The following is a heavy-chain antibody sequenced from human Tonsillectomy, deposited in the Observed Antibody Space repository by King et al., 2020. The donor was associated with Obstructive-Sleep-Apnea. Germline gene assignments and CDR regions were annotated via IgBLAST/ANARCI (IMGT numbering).Heavy chain of an antibody. J-gene: IGHJ4*02. V-gene: IGHV3-30*04. CDR2: ISFDGNNK. D-gene: IGHD4-17*01. Sequence: VQLVESGGGVVQPGRSLRLSCAASGFTFNSYAMHWVRQAPGKGLEWVAVISFDGNNKYYADSVKGRFTISRDNSKNTLYLQMNRLRAEDTAVHYCARDRHDYGDSHFDYWGQGTLVTVSS. CDR1: GFTFNSYA. CDR3: ARDRHDYGDSHFDY.